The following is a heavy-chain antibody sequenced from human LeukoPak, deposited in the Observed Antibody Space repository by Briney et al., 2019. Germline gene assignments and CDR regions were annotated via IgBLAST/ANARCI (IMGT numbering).Heavy chain of an antibody. J-gene: IGHJ6*03. CDR1: GGSISSSSYY. Sequence: SETLSLTCTVSGGSISSSSYYWGWIRQPPGKGPEWIGSIYYSGSTYYNPSLKSRVTISVDTSKNQFSLKLSSVTAADTAVCYCARHTPPSPPMDVWGKGTTVTVSS. CDR3: ARHTPPSPPMDV. V-gene: IGHV4-39*01. CDR2: IYYSGST.